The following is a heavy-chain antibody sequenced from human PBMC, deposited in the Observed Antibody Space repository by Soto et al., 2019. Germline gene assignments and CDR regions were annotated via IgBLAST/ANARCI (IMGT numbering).Heavy chain of an antibody. Sequence: GGSLRLSCAASGFTFSSHWMHWVRQAPGKGLVWVSHIGPSGSGTRDADSVQGRFPISRDNARNTLYLQMNSLRDEDTAVYYCTRDNNWSYDYWGQGILVTVSS. V-gene: IGHV3-74*01. CDR3: TRDNNWSYDY. J-gene: IGHJ4*02. CDR2: IGPSGSGT. D-gene: IGHD1-1*01. CDR1: GFTFSSHW.